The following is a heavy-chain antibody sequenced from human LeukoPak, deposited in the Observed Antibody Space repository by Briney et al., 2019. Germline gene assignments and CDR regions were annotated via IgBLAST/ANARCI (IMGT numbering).Heavy chain of an antibody. CDR1: GFTFSSYW. D-gene: IGHD5-12*01. J-gene: IGHJ4*02. V-gene: IGHV3-7*01. CDR3: ARVERVWLRLLKRLYYFDY. Sequence: SGGSLRLSCAASGFTFSSYWMSWVRQAPGKGLEWVANIKQDGSEKYYVDSVKGRFTISRDNAKNSLYLQMNSLRAEDTAVYYCARVERVWLRLLKRLYYFDYWGQGTLVLVSS. CDR2: IKQDGSEK.